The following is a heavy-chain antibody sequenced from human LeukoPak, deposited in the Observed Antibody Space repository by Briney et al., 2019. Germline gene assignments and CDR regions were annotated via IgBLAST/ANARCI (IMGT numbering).Heavy chain of an antibody. Sequence: PGGSLRLSCAASGFTFSSYWMHWVRQAPGKGLMWVSRINSDGGSTSYADSVKGRFTISRDNAKNTLYLQMNSLRAEDTAVYYCARANYYGSGRAAFDIWGQGTMVTVSS. J-gene: IGHJ3*02. CDR1: GFTFSSYW. CDR3: ARANYYGSGRAAFDI. CDR2: INSDGGST. V-gene: IGHV3-74*01. D-gene: IGHD3-10*01.